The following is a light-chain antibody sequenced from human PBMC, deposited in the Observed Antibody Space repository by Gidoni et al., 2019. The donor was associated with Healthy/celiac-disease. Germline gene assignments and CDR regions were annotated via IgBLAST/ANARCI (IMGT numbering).Light chain of an antibody. CDR3: QQSYSTPRT. V-gene: IGKV1-39*01. CDR1: QSISSY. CDR2: AAS. J-gene: IGKJ2*01. Sequence: DIQMTQPPSSLSASVGDRVTITCRASQSISSYLNWYQQKPGKAAKLLIYAASSLQSGVPSRFSGSGSGTDFTLTISSLQPEDFATYYCQQSYSTPRTFGQGTKLEIK.